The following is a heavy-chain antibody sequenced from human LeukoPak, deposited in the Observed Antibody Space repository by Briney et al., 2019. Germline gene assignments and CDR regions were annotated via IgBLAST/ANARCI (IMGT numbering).Heavy chain of an antibody. CDR2: ISSSSSYI. Sequence: GGSLRLSCAASGFMFSGYSMNWVRQAPGKGLEWVSSISSSSSYIYYADSVKGRFTISRDNAKDSLYLQMNSLRAEDTAVYYFARDPNYDFWSCYYVPYFCYRGQGTPVNVSS. D-gene: IGHD3-3*01. V-gene: IGHV3-21*01. CDR1: GFMFSGYS. CDR3: ARDPNYDFWSCYYVPYFCY. J-gene: IGHJ4*03.